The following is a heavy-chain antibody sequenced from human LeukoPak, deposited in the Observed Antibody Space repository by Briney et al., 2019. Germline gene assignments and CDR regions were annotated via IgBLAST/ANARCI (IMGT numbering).Heavy chain of an antibody. CDR3: AKAGTYYYGSGSSDY. Sequence: GGSLRLSCAASGFTFSSYDKSWVRQAPGKGLEWVSVISGSGGTTYYADSVKGRFTISRDNSKNTLYLQMNSLRAEDTAVYYCAKAGTYYYGSGSSDYWGQGTLVTVSS. D-gene: IGHD3-10*01. CDR1: GFTFSSYD. V-gene: IGHV3-23*01. CDR2: ISGSGGTT. J-gene: IGHJ4*02.